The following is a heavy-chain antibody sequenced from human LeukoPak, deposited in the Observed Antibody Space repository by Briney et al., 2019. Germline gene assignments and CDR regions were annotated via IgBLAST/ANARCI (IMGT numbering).Heavy chain of an antibody. CDR2: IIPIFGIA. CDR1: GGTFSSYA. CDR3: AREVKGGYDRLNGFDP. J-gene: IGHJ5*02. D-gene: IGHD5-12*01. Sequence: SVKVSCKASGGTFSSYAISWVRQAPGQGLEWMGRIIPIFGIANYAQKFQGRVTITADKSTSTAYMELSSLRSEDTAVYYCAREVKGGYDRLNGFDPWGQGTLVTVSS. V-gene: IGHV1-69*04.